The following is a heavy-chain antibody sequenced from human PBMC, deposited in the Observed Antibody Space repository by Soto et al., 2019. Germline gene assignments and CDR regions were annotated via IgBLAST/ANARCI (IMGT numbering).Heavy chain of an antibody. CDR3: AKDHYYDSSRYYYFDY. CDR2: ISGSGGST. D-gene: IGHD3-22*01. J-gene: IGHJ4*02. CDR1: GFTFSSYA. Sequence: GGSLRLSCATSGFTFSSYAMSWVRQAPGKGLEWVSAISGSGGSTYYADSVKGRFTISRDNSKNTLYLQMNSLRAEDTAVYYCAKDHYYDSSRYYYFDYWGQGTLVTVSS. V-gene: IGHV3-23*01.